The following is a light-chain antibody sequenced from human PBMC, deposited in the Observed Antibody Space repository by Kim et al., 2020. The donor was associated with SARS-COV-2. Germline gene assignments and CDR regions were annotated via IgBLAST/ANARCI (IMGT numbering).Light chain of an antibody. Sequence: DIVMTQSPDSLAVSLGERATINCKSSQSVLYSSNNKNYLAWYQQKPGQPPELLIYWASTRESGVPDRFSGSGSGTDFTLTISSLQAEDVAVYYCQQYYSTPGFTFGPGTKVDIK. CDR2: WAS. V-gene: IGKV4-1*01. CDR1: QSVLYSSNNKNY. J-gene: IGKJ3*01. CDR3: QQYYSTPGFT.